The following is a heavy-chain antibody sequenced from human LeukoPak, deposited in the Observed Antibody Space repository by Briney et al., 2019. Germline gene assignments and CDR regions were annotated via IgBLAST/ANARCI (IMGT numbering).Heavy chain of an antibody. Sequence: GGSLRLSCAASGVTVSSNYMSWVRQAPGKGLEWVSVIYSGGSTYYADSVKGRFTISRDNSKNTLYLQMNSLRAEDTAVYYCARIGAYEWQQLPSEWFAPWGQGTLVTVSS. CDR1: GVTVSSNY. V-gene: IGHV3-66*01. D-gene: IGHD6-13*01. J-gene: IGHJ5*02. CDR2: IYSGGST. CDR3: ARIGAYEWQQLPSEWFAP.